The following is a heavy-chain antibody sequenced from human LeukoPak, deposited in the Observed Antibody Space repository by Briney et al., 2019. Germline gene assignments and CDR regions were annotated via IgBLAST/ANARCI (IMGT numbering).Heavy chain of an antibody. Sequence: AGGFLRLSCAASGFTFDDYVMHWVRQAPGKGLEWVSGISWNSGSIGYADSVKGRFTISRDNAKNSLYLQMNSLRAEDTALYYCAKDLSGYSGPFDYWGQGTLVTVSS. CDR3: AKDLSGYSGPFDY. CDR1: GFTFDDYV. V-gene: IGHV3-9*01. D-gene: IGHD5-12*01. J-gene: IGHJ4*02. CDR2: ISWNSGSI.